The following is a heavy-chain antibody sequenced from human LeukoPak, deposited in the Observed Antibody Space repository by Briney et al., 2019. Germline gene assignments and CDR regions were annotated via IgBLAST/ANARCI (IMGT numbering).Heavy chain of an antibody. Sequence: SETLSLTCTVSGGSISSGGYYWSWIRQHPGKGLEWIGYIYYSGSTYYNPSLKSRFTISVDTSKNEFSLKLRSVTAAGTAVYYCARDRILYGSGSYHGMDVWGQGTTVTVSS. D-gene: IGHD3-10*01. CDR3: ARDRILYGSGSYHGMDV. J-gene: IGHJ6*02. CDR2: IYYSGST. V-gene: IGHV4-31*03. CDR1: GGSISSGGYY.